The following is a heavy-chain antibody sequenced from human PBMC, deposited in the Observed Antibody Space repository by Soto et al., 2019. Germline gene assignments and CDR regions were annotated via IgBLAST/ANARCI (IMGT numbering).Heavy chain of an antibody. J-gene: IGHJ4*02. CDR1: GFSLSTSGMC. Sequence: SCPTLVNPTQTLTLTCTFSGFSLSTSGMCVSWIRQPPGKALEWLALIDWDDDKYYSTSLKTRLTISKDTSKNQVVLTMTNMDPVDTATYYCARTDGYCSGGSCYDAFDYWGQGTLVTVSS. CDR2: IDWDDDK. D-gene: IGHD2-15*01. CDR3: ARTDGYCSGGSCYDAFDY. V-gene: IGHV2-70*01.